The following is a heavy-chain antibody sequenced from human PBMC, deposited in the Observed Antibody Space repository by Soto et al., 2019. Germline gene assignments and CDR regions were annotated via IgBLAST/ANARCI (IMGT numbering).Heavy chain of an antibody. D-gene: IGHD5-18*01. CDR1: GFTFDAYA. CDR2: ISWNSGSI. J-gene: IGHJ4*02. CDR3: AKDLSGYSYGTPIDY. V-gene: IGHV3-9*01. Sequence: EVQLVESGGGLVQPGRSLRLTCAASGFTFDAYAMHWVRQAPGKGLEWVSGISWNSGSIGYADSVKGRFTISRDNAKNSLYLQMNSLRAEDTALYYCAKDLSGYSYGTPIDYWSQGTLVTVSS.